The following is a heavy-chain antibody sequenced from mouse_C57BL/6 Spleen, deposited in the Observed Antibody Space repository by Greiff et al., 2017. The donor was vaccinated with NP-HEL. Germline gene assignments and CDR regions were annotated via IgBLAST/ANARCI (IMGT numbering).Heavy chain of an antibody. Sequence: QVHVKQSGPELVKPGASVKISCKASGYAFSSSWMNWVKQRPGKGLEWIGRIYPGDGDTNYNGKFKGKATLTADKSSSTAYMQLSSLTSEDSAVYFCASYYYGSSFAYWGQGTLVTVSA. D-gene: IGHD1-1*01. CDR1: GYAFSSSW. CDR3: ASYYYGSSFAY. V-gene: IGHV1-82*01. CDR2: IYPGDGDT. J-gene: IGHJ3*01.